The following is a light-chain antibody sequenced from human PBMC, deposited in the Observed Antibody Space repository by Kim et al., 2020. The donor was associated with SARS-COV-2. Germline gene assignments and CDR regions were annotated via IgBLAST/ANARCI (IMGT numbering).Light chain of an antibody. J-gene: IGKJ4*01. V-gene: IGKV1-27*01. Sequence: ASVGDRVTLNCRASQYLSNYLACYQQKPGKVPQLLIYGASTLQSGVPSRFSGSGAGTEFTLTINSLQPEDVAGYYCQKYDSAPLTFGGGTKVDIK. CDR2: GAS. CDR3: QKYDSAPLT. CDR1: QYLSNY.